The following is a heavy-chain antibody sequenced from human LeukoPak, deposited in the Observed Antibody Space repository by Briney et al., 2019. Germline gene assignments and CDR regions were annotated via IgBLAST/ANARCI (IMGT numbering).Heavy chain of an antibody. V-gene: IGHV1-2*06. CDR1: GYTFTGYH. CDR3: ARDYCSSASCLFDY. J-gene: IGHJ4*02. D-gene: IGHD2-2*01. CDR2: INPNSGDT. Sequence: ASVKVSCKASGYTFTGYHMHWVRQAPGQGLEWMGRINPNSGDTNYAQKFQGRVTITRDTATSTAYMELSRLRSDDTAVYYCARDYCSSASCLFDYWGQGTLVTVSS.